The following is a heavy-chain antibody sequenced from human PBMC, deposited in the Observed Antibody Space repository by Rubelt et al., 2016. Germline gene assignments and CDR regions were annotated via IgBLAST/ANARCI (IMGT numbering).Heavy chain of an antibody. J-gene: IGHJ5*02. V-gene: IGHV3-20*01. Sequence: EVQLVESGGRVVRPGGSLRLSCVASGFRFDDYAMSWVRQAPGKGLQWVSTIDWNGATIHYTDAVKGRFTISRDNAKKSLFLQLETLGAEDTALYHWVRHRSAAGTRWFDPWGQGTLVIVSS. CDR1: GFRFDDYA. CDR3: VRHRSAAGTRWFDP. D-gene: IGHD6-13*01. CDR2: IDWNGATI.